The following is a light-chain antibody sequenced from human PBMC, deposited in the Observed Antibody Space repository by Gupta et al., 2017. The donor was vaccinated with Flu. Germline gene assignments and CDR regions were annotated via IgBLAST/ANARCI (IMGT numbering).Light chain of an antibody. CDR3: AAWDDSRNGQV. Sequence: QSVLTQPPSASGTPGQRVTISCSGSSSNIGSNTVNWYQQLPGTAPNLLIYSNNQRPSGVPDRFSGSKSGTSAALAISGLQAEEEADYYCAAWDDSRNGQVFGGGTKLTVL. J-gene: IGLJ3*02. CDR1: SSNIGSNT. CDR2: SNN. V-gene: IGLV1-44*01.